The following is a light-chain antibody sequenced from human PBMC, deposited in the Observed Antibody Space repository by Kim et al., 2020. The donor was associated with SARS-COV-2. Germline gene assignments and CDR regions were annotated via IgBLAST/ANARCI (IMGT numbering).Light chain of an antibody. V-gene: IGKV3-20*01. Sequence: EVVLAQSPGTLSLSPGERATLSCRASESVGNNFLAWYQQKPGQAPRLLIYGASGRATAIPDRFSGSGSGTDFTLTISRLEPEDFAVYYCQQYGSTPYTFGQGTKVDIK. CDR2: GAS. J-gene: IGKJ2*01. CDR1: ESVGNNF. CDR3: QQYGSTPYT.